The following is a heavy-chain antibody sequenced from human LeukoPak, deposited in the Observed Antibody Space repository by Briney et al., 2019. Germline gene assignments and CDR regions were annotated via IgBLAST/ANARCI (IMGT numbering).Heavy chain of an antibody. V-gene: IGHV4-4*07. CDR2: ININEGP. J-gene: IGHJ5*02. D-gene: IGHD3-22*01. CDR3: ARGYYDSFFPGPNWFDP. CDR1: GGSISSYH. Sequence: SETLSLTCTVSGGSISSYHWSWIRQPAGKGLEWIGHININEGPKYNPSLRSRVTMSADTSRNQFSLKLSSVTAADTAVYYCARGYYDSFFPGPNWFDPWGQGTLVTVSS.